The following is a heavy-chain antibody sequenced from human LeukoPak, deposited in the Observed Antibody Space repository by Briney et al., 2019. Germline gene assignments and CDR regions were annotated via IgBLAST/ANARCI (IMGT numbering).Heavy chain of an antibody. J-gene: IGHJ4*02. Sequence: GGPLRLSCAASGFTFSSYAMSWVRQAPGKGLEWLSAITDSAGNTYYTDSVKGRFTISRDNSKNTLYLQMNNLRAEDTAVYYCARDYFDNSGYYFYFDSWGQGTLVTVSS. CDR1: GFTFSSYA. CDR2: ITDSAGNT. CDR3: ARDYFDNSGYYFYFDS. D-gene: IGHD3-22*01. V-gene: IGHV3-23*01.